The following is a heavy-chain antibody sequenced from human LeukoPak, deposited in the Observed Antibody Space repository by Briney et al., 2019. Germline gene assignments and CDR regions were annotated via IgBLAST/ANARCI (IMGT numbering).Heavy chain of an antibody. V-gene: IGHV3-30*18. CDR3: AKDHYDSSGYYY. D-gene: IGHD3-22*01. Sequence: GGSLRLSCAAPGFTFSSNGMHWFRQAQGKGLEGVAVISYDGSNKYYADSVKGRFTISRDNSKNTLYLQMNSLRAEDTAVYYCAKDHYDSSGYYYWGQGTLVTVSS. J-gene: IGHJ4*02. CDR2: ISYDGSNK. CDR1: GFTFSSNG.